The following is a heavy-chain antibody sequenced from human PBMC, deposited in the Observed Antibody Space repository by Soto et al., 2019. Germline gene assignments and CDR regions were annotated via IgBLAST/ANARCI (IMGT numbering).Heavy chain of an antibody. CDR3: ASTPPPQDY. CDR1: GYIFASYA. D-gene: IGHD2-15*01. Sequence: QVQLVHSGAAVKKPGASVKCSCTASGYIFASYAISWMPQAPGQGLEWMEWISAYNGNTNYAKKLQGRVTMTTDTSASKTHMGLRGLTFDATAVSDCASTPPPQDYWGQGTLVPVS. V-gene: IGHV1-18*01. CDR2: ISAYNGNT. J-gene: IGHJ4*02.